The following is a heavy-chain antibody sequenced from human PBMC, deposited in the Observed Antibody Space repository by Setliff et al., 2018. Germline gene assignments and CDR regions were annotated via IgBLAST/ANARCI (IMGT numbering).Heavy chain of an antibody. D-gene: IGHD3-10*01. CDR1: GGSISSSNW. V-gene: IGHV4-4*02. Sequence: PSETLSLTCAVSGGSISSSNWWSWVRQSPGKGLEWIGSIYYSGSTYYKPSLKSRVTISVDTSKNQFSLKLSSVTAADTAVYYCARVPSYGSGSYYYYYYGMDVWGQGTTVTVSS. CDR2: IYYSGST. CDR3: ARVPSYGSGSYYYYYYGMDV. J-gene: IGHJ6*02.